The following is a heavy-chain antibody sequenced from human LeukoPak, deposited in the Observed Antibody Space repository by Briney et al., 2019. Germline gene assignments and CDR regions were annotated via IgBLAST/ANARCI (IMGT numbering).Heavy chain of an antibody. CDR2: IYYTGTT. CDR3: ASAPRQGSIGGLDY. J-gene: IGHJ4*02. D-gene: IGHD3-16*01. CDR1: GGSISSSTYY. Sequence: WETLSLTCSVSGGSISSSTYYWGCIRQPPGKGLEWIGAIYYTGTTYYNPSLRSRITISVDTSKNHFSLKLSSVTAADTALYYCASAPRQGSIGGLDYWGQGALFSASS. V-gene: IGHV4-39*02.